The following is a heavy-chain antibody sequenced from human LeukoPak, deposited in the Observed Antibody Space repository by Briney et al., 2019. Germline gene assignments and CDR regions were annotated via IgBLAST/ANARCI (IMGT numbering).Heavy chain of an antibody. V-gene: IGHV3-21*01. D-gene: IGHD6-19*01. CDR1: GFTVSSNY. CDR3: ARKYTRWVLANIAVAGLYYFDY. CDR2: ISSSSSYI. Sequence: GGSLRLSCAASGFTVSSNYMSWVRQAPGKGLEWVSFISSSSSYIYYADSVKGRFTISRDNAKNSLYLQMNSLRAEDTAVYYCARKYTRWVLANIAVAGLYYFDYWGQGTLVTVSS. J-gene: IGHJ4*02.